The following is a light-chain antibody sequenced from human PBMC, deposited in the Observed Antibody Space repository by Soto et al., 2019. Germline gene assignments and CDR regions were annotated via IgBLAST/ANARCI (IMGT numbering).Light chain of an antibody. CDR3: QSYDSSLSDHYV. J-gene: IGLJ1*01. V-gene: IGLV1-40*01. CDR2: GNS. CDR1: SSNIGATYD. Sequence: QSVLTQPPSVSGAPGQRVTISCTGSSSNIGATYDVQWYQQLPGTAPKLLIYGNSNRPSEVPERFSGSKSGTSASLTITGLQADDEADYCCQSYDSSLSDHYVFGTGTKLTVL.